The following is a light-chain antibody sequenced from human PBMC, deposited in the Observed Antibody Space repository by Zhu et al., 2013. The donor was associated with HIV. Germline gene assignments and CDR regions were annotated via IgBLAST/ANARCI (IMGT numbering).Light chain of an antibody. Sequence: NFVLTQPHSVAESPGKAVTISCTRSSGSIARSSVQWYQQRPGVAPTTVIFENDQRPSGVSDRFSASVDISSNSASLIISGLKTEDEADYFCQSYQSGEWVFGGGTRLTVL. CDR1: SGSIARSS. CDR3: QSYQSGEWV. J-gene: IGLJ3*02. CDR2: END. V-gene: IGLV6-57*04.